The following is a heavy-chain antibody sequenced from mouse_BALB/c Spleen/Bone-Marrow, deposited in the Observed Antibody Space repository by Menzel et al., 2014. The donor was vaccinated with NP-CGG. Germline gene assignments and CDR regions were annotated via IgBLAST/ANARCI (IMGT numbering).Heavy chain of an antibody. V-gene: IGHV1-4*01. D-gene: IGHD2-1*01. CDR2: INPSSGYT. CDR1: GYTFTTYT. J-gene: IGHJ4*01. CDR3: ARVYGNYDAMDY. Sequence: VQVVESGAELARPGASVKMSCRASGYTFTTYTMHWVKQRPGQGLEWIGYINPSSGYTYYNQKFKDKATLTADKSSSAAYLQPSSLTSEDSAVYYCARVYGNYDAMDYWGQGTSVTVSS.